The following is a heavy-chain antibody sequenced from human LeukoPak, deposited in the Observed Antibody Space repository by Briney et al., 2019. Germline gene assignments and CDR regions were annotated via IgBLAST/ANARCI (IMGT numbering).Heavy chain of an antibody. Sequence: ASVKVSRKASGYSFTSYGISWVRQAPGQGLEWMGWISADNGKTNYAQNLQGRVTVTTDTSTSTAYMELRTLRSDCTAVYYCARDPLYALDIWGQGTMVTVSS. CDR1: GYSFTSYG. CDR2: ISADNGKT. CDR3: ARDPLYALDI. J-gene: IGHJ3*02. V-gene: IGHV1-18*01.